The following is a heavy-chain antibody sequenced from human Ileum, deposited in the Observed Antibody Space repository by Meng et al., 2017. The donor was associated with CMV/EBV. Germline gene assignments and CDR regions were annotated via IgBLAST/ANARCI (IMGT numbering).Heavy chain of an antibody. V-gene: IGHV1-18*01. J-gene: IGHJ4*02. D-gene: IGHD2-2*02. CDR2: IYIYNGDT. Sequence: FTSFGSSWVRQAPGQGLEWMGWIYIYNGDTDYAQKFQDRVTMTTDTSTSTAYMELKSLGSDDTAVYYCARDLRPFCSTTSCYTASDHWGQGTLVTVSS. CDR3: ARDLRPFCSTTSCYTASDH. CDR1: FTSFG.